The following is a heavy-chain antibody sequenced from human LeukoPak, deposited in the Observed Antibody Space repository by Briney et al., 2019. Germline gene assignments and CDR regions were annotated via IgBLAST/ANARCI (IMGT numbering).Heavy chain of an antibody. J-gene: IGHJ6*02. CDR2: LYPSGST. D-gene: IGHD3-10*01. CDR1: GGSIRSYH. Sequence: PSETLSLTCTVSGGSIRSYHWNWIRQPAGKGLEWIGRLYPSGSTNYNPSLKSRVTMSVHTSKSQFSLRLSSVTAADTAVYYCAREQVRGVTFSGLAVWGQGTTVTVSS. CDR3: AREQVRGVTFSGLAV. V-gene: IGHV4-4*07.